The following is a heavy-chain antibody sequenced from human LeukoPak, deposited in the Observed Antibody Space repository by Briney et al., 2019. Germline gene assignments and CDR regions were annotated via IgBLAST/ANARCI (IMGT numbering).Heavy chain of an antibody. CDR2: INHSGST. CDR3: ARSSKEATIDY. J-gene: IGHJ4*02. Sequence: PSETLSLTSAVYGGSFSGYYWIWIRQPPGKGLEGIGEINHSGSTNYNPSLKSRITITVDTSKNQFSLKLSSVTAADTAVYYCARSSKEATIDYWGQGTLVTVSS. CDR1: GGSFSGYY. D-gene: IGHD5-12*01. V-gene: IGHV4-34*01.